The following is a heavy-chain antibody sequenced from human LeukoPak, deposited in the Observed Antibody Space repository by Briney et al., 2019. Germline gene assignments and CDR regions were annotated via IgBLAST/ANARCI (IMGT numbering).Heavy chain of an antibody. CDR3: ARVSDILTGLDY. CDR2: ISSSSSYI. V-gene: IGHV3-21*04. J-gene: IGHJ4*02. Sequence: GGSLRLSCAASGFTFSSYSMNWVRQAPGKGLEWVSSISSSSSYIYYADSVKGRFTISRDNAKNSLYLQMNSLRAEDTALYYCARVSDILTGLDYWGQGTLVTVSS. CDR1: GFTFSSYS. D-gene: IGHD3-9*01.